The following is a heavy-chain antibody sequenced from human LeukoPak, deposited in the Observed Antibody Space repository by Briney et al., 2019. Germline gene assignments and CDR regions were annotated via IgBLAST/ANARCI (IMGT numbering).Heavy chain of an antibody. CDR1: GYTFTGYY. CDR2: INPNSGGT. V-gene: IGHV1-2*02. CDR3: ARSLPRLWGDSSEIDY. J-gene: IGHJ4*02. D-gene: IGHD3-22*01. Sequence: ASVKVSCKASGYTFTGYYMHWVRQAPGQGLEWMGWINPNSGGTNYAQKFQGRVTMTRDTSISTAFMELSRLRSDDTAVYYCARSLPRLWGDSSEIDYWGQGTLVTVSS.